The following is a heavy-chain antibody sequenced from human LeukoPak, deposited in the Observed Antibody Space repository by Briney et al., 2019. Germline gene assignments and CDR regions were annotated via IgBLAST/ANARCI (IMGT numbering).Heavy chain of an antibody. D-gene: IGHD3-22*01. Sequence: ASVKVSCKASGYTFTTYGISWVRQAPGQGLEWMGWISAFNGNTNYAQKLQGRVTMTTDTPTSTAYMELRSLRSDDTAVYYCARGSKLVVVISEGHAFDIWGQGTMVTVSS. CDR1: GYTFTTYG. J-gene: IGHJ3*02. CDR3: ARGSKLVVVISEGHAFDI. V-gene: IGHV1-18*01. CDR2: ISAFNGNT.